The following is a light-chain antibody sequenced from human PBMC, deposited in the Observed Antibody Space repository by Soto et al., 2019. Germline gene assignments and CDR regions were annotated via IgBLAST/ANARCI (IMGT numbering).Light chain of an antibody. Sequence: QSVLTQPRSVSGSPGQSVTISCTGTSSDVGGYNYVSWYQQHPGKAPKLMIYDVSRRPAGVPDRFSGSKSGNTASLTIFGLQAEDEADYYCSSYTSSGTLVFGGGTKLTVL. CDR1: SSDVGGYNY. CDR2: DVS. CDR3: SSYTSSGTLV. V-gene: IGLV2-11*01. J-gene: IGLJ3*02.